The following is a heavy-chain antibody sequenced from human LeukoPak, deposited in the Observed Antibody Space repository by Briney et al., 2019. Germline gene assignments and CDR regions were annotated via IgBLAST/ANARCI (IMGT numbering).Heavy chain of an antibody. J-gene: IGHJ4*02. Sequence: KPGGSLRLSCAASGFTFSGYYMNWIRQAPGKGLEWVSYISSSGGAIYHADSVEGRFTISRDNAKNSLYLQMNSLRAEDTAVYYCASGSSGYIDYWGQGTLVTVSS. CDR3: ASGSSGYIDY. D-gene: IGHD3-22*01. CDR2: ISSSGGAI. V-gene: IGHV3-11*01. CDR1: GFTFSGYY.